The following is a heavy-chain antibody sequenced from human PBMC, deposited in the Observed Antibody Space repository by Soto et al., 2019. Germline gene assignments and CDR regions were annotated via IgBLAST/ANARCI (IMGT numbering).Heavy chain of an antibody. J-gene: IGHJ6*02. CDR2: ISAYNGNT. CDR1: GDTFTSYG. D-gene: IGHD2-21*02. Sequence: GASVKVSWKASGDTFTSYGISWVRQAPGQGLERMGWISAYNGNTNYAQKLQGRVTMTTDTSTSTAYMELRSLRSDDTAVYYCASLSCGGDCYNYCYGMDVWGQGTTVTVSS. CDR3: ASLSCGGDCYNYCYGMDV. V-gene: IGHV1-18*01.